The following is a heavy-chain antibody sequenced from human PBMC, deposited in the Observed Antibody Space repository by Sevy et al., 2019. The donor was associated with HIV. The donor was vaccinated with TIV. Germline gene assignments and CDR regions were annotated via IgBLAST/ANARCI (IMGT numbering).Heavy chain of an antibody. V-gene: IGHV3-23*01. D-gene: IGHD4-17*01. CDR2: ISGSGGST. CDR1: GFSFSNFG. CDR3: AKALVRVFYGDSIFFDY. J-gene: IGHJ4*02. Sequence: GGSLRLSCAASGFSFSNFGMSWVRQAPGKGLEWVVAISGSGGSTFDGDSVKGRFIISRDNSKNTLYLQMSSLKAEDTAVYYCAKALVRVFYGDSIFFDYWGQGTLVTVSS.